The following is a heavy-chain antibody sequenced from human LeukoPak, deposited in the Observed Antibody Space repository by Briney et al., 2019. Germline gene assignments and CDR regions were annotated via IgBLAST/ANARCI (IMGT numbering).Heavy chain of an antibody. CDR3: ARGRLQGFWSGYSSHYYYYMDV. CDR2: MNPNSGNT. V-gene: IGHV1-8*01. CDR1: GYTFTSYD. D-gene: IGHD3-3*01. J-gene: IGHJ6*03. Sequence: ASVKVSCKASGYTFTSYDINWVRQATGQGLEWMGWMNPNSGNTGYAQKFQGRVTMTRNTSISTAYMELSSLRSEDTAVYYCARGRLQGFWSGYSSHYYYYMDVWGKGITVTVSS.